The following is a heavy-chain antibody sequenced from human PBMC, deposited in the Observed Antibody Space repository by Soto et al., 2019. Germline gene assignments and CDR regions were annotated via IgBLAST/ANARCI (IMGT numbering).Heavy chain of an antibody. D-gene: IGHD3-9*01. CDR3: ARKTVFSSVAFDYYYYYYMDV. CDR2: ISSSSSTI. J-gene: IGHJ6*03. Sequence: GGSLRLSCAASGFTFSSYSMNWVRQAPGKGLEWVSYISSSSSTIYYADSVKGRFTISRDNAKNSLYLQMNSLRAEDTAVYYCARKTVFSSVAFDYYYYYYMDVWGKGTTVTVSS. CDR1: GFTFSSYS. V-gene: IGHV3-48*01.